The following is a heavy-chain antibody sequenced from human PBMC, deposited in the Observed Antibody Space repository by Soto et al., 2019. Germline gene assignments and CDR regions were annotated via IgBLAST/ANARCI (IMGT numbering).Heavy chain of an antibody. J-gene: IGHJ4*02. CDR2: ISSSSSYI. CDR1: GFTFSSYS. D-gene: IGHD3-3*01. V-gene: IGHV3-21*01. Sequence: PGGSLRLSCAASGFTFSSYSMNWVRQAPGKGLEWVSSISSSSSYIYYADSVKGRFTISRDNAKNSLYLQMNSLRAEDTAVYYCARDQGDFWSGYYDYWGQGALVTVSS. CDR3: ARDQGDFWSGYYDY.